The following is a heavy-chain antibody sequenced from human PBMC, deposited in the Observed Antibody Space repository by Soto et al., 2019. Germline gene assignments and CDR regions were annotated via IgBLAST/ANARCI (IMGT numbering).Heavy chain of an antibody. Sequence: SETLSLTCTVSGGSISSSSYYWGWIRQPPGKGLEWIGSIYYSGNTNYNPSLESRLTISVDTSKNQFSMRLSSLTAADTAVYYCARHCSGGSCFSSFDSWGLGTLVTVSS. J-gene: IGHJ4*02. D-gene: IGHD2-15*01. V-gene: IGHV4-39*01. CDR1: GGSISSSSYY. CDR3: ARHCSGGSCFSSFDS. CDR2: IYYSGNT.